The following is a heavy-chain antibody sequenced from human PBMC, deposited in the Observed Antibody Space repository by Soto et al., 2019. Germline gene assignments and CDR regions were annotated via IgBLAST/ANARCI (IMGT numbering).Heavy chain of an antibody. CDR3: ARDPSDLREPDRFFYEEPDQYFQH. CDR1: GFTFSSNS. D-gene: IGHD1-26*01. CDR2: ISSSSSDI. V-gene: IGHV3-21*01. Sequence: EVQLVESGGGLVKPGGSLRLSCAASGFTFSSNSMNWVRQAPGKGLEWVSSISSSSSDIYYADSVKGRFTISRDNAKNSLYLQMNSLRAEDTAVYYCARDPSDLREPDRFFYEEPDQYFQHWGQGTLVTVSS. J-gene: IGHJ1*01.